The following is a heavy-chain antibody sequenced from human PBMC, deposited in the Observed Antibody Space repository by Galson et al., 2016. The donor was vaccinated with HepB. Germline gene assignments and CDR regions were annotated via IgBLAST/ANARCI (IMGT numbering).Heavy chain of an antibody. Sequence: SLRLSCAASGFIFSSYTMNWVRQAPGKGLEWVSSISSSSSYVDYADTVKGRSTISRDNAKNSLYLQMNSLRAEDTAVYYCAKEVARGMVRGVISGRLYYYGLDVWGQGTTVTVSS. CDR2: ISSSSSYV. D-gene: IGHD3-10*01. V-gene: IGHV3-21*01. J-gene: IGHJ6*02. CDR1: GFIFSSYT. CDR3: AKEVARGMVRGVISGRLYYYGLDV.